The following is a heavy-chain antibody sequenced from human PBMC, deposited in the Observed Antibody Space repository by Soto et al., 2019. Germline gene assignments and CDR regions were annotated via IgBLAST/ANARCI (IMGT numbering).Heavy chain of an antibody. Sequence: GGSLRLSCAVSGFTFSAFAMYWVRQAPGKGLEWVALTSYDGRNEDYADSVKGRFTISRDNSKNTLFLQMSSLSAEDTAVYYCAKGVVREPAYFDYWGQGTLVTVSS. CDR1: GFTFSAFA. J-gene: IGHJ4*02. D-gene: IGHD3-10*01. V-gene: IGHV3-30*18. CDR3: AKGVVREPAYFDY. CDR2: TSYDGRNE.